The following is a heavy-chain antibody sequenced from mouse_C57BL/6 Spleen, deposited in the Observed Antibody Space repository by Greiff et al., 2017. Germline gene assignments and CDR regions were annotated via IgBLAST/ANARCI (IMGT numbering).Heavy chain of an antibody. CDR3: ARRGVTTGGYYFDY. Sequence: QVQLQQPGAELVMPGASVKLSCKASGYTFTSYWMHWVKQRPGQGLEWIGEIDPSDSYTNYNQKFKGKSTLTVDKSSSTAYMQLSSLTSEDSAVYYVARRGVTTGGYYFDYWGQGTTLTVSS. D-gene: IGHD2-2*01. CDR2: IDPSDSYT. J-gene: IGHJ2*01. V-gene: IGHV1-69*01. CDR1: GYTFTSYW.